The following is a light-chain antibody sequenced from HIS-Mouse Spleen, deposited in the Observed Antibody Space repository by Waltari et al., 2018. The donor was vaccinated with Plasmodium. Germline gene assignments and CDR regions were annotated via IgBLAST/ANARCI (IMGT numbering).Light chain of an antibody. CDR3: CSYAGSSTNWV. CDR2: EGS. Sequence: QSALTQPASVSGSPGQSITIPCTGTSSDVGSYNLVSWYQQHPGQAPKLMIYEGSKRPSGVSNRFSGSKSGNTASLTISGLQAEDEADYYCCSYAGSSTNWVFGGGTKLTVL. J-gene: IGLJ3*02. V-gene: IGLV2-23*01. CDR1: SSDVGSYNL.